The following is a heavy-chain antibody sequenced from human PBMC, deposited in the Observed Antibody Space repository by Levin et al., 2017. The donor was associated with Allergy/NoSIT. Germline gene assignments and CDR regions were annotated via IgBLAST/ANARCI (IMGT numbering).Heavy chain of an antibody. CDR3: ARVKFVDVGATTFFLRWFDP. V-gene: IGHV3-21*01. CDR2: ISSSSSYI. J-gene: IGHJ5*02. Sequence: GGSLRLSCAASGFTFSSYSMNWVRQAPGKGLEWVSSISSSSSYIYYADSVKGRFTISRDNAKNSLYLQMNSLRAEDTAVYYCARVKFVDVGATTFFLRWFDPWGQGTLVTVSS. D-gene: IGHD1-26*01. CDR1: GFTFSSYS.